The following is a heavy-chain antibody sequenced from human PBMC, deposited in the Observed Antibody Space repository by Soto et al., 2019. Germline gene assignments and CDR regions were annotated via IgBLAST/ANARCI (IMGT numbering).Heavy chain of an antibody. CDR3: AQNSRGTMGPFEY. Sequence: ESGSYAGEPTQTLTLTCTFSGFSLNTSGVCVSWIRQPPGKALEWLALIDWGGNEYYSTSLKTRLAISKDTSKNQVVLTMTNMDPMDTATYYCAQNSRGTMGPFEYWGQGTLVTVSS. CDR2: IDWGGNE. V-gene: IGHV2-70*01. J-gene: IGHJ4*02. CDR1: GFSLNTSGVC. D-gene: IGHD3-16*01.